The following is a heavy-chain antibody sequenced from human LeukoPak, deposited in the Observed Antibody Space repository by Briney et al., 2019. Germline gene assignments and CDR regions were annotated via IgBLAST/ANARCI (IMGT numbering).Heavy chain of an antibody. CDR2: ISSDGSST. J-gene: IGHJ4*02. Sequence: GGSLRLSCAASGFTFSSYWMHWVRQAPGKGLVWVSRISSDGSSTSYADSVKGRFTISRDNAKNTLYLQINSLSAEDTAVYYCARARLGYGDTVDYWGQGTLVTVSS. CDR1: GFTFSSYW. D-gene: IGHD4-17*01. CDR3: ARARLGYGDTVDY. V-gene: IGHV3-74*01.